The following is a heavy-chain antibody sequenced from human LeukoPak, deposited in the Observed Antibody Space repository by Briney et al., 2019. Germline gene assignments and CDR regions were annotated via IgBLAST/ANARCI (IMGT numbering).Heavy chain of an antibody. J-gene: IGHJ1*01. V-gene: IGHV4-38-2*01. CDR2: IYHSGST. CDR1: GYSISSGYY. D-gene: IGHD6-13*01. CDR3: ARGGQQLRYFQH. Sequence: SETLSLTCAVSGYSISSGYYWGWIRQPPGKGLEWIGSIYHSGSTYYNPSLKSRVTISVDTSKNQFSLKLSSGTAADTAVYYCARGGQQLRYFQHWGQGTLVTVSS.